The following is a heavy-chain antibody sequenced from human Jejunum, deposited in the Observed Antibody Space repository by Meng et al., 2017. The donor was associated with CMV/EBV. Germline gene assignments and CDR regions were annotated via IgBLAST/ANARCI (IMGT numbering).Heavy chain of an antibody. D-gene: IGHD5-12*01. CDR3: AGGDYGGYYY. J-gene: IGHJ4*02. CDR2: MGDAGGTT. CDR1: GFPCGGCA. Sequence: CGGSGFPCGGCAVVGVGEAPGRGVGWVSAMGDAGGTTLYAGSVEGRFASSGDNSKNTLNLQMNSLRAEDTAVYYCAGGDYGGYYYWGQGTLVTVSS. V-gene: IGHV3-23*01.